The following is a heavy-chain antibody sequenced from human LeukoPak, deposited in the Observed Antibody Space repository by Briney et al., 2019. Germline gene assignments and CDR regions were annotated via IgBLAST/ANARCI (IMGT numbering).Heavy chain of an antibody. Sequence: VAVISYDGSNKYYADSVKGRFTVSRDNSKNTLYLQMNSLRAEDTAVYYCARSVAPSYYFDYWGQGTLVT. V-gene: IGHV3-30*01. J-gene: IGHJ4*02. D-gene: IGHD6-19*01. CDR3: ARSVAPSYYFDY. CDR2: ISYDGSNK.